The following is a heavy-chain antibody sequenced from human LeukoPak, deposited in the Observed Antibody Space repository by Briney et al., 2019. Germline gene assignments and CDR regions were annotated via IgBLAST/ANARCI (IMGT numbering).Heavy chain of an antibody. J-gene: IGHJ4*02. CDR3: ATDHK. CDR2: IKQDGSEK. CDR1: GFTFSSSW. Sequence: QPGGSLRLSCAASGFTFSSSWMTWVRRAPGKGLEWVANIKQDGSEKNYVDSVKGRFTISRDNARNSLYLQMNSLRVEDTAVYYCATDHKWGQGTLVTVSS. V-gene: IGHV3-7*05.